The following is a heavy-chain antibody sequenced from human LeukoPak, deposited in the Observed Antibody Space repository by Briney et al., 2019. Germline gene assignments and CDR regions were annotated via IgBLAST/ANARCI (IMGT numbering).Heavy chain of an antibody. J-gene: IGHJ4*02. CDR2: IYTSGST. Sequence: SETLSLTCTVSGGSISSGSYYWSWIRQPAGKGLEWIGRIYTSGSTNYNPSLKSRVTISVDTSKNQFSLKLSSVTAADTAVYYCARAKWELLKYYFDYWGQGTLVAVSS. CDR3: ARAKWELLKYYFDY. CDR1: GGSISSGSYY. V-gene: IGHV4-61*02. D-gene: IGHD1-26*01.